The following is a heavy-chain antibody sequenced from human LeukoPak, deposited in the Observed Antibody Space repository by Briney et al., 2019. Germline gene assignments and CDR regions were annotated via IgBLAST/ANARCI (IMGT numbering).Heavy chain of an antibody. V-gene: IGHV4-39*01. CDR3: ASGYCSGGSCLVFDY. Sequence: SETMSLTCTVSGGSISSSSYYWGWIRQPPGKGLEWIGSIYYSGSTYYNPSLKSRVTISVDTSKNQFSLKLSSVTAADTAVYYCASGYCSGGSCLVFDYWGQGTLVTASS. D-gene: IGHD2-15*01. J-gene: IGHJ4*02. CDR2: IYYSGST. CDR1: GGSISSSSYY.